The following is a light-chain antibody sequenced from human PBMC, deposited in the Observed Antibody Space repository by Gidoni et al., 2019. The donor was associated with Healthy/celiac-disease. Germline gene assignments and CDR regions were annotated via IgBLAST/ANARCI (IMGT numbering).Light chain of an antibody. CDR1: AWPKQY. Sequence: SYDLTQPPSVSVSPGQTARITCSGYAWPKQYAYWYQQKPGQAPVLVMYKDSERPSGIPERFSGSSSGTTVTLTISGVQAEDEADYYCQSADSSGTYRDVVFGGGTKLTVL. V-gene: IGLV3-25*03. J-gene: IGLJ2*01. CDR2: KDS. CDR3: QSADSSGTYRDVV.